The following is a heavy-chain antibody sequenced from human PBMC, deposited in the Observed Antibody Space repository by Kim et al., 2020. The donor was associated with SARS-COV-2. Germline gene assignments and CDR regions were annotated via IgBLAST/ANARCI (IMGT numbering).Heavy chain of an antibody. J-gene: IGHJ5*02. V-gene: IGHV5-10-1*01. D-gene: IGHD6-19*01. CDR1: GYSFTSYW. Sequence: GESLKISCKGSGYSFTSYWISWVRQMPGKGLEWMGRIDPSDSYTNYSPSFQGHVTISADKSISTAYLQWSSLKASDTAMYYCARHWGGHSSGPNRLGGYNWFDPWGQGTLVTVSS. CDR3: ARHWGGHSSGPNRLGGYNWFDP. CDR2: IDPSDSYT.